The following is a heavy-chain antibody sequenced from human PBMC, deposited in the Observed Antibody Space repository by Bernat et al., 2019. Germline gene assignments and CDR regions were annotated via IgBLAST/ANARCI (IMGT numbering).Heavy chain of an antibody. CDR1: GFTFSSYW. D-gene: IGHD2-2*01. J-gene: IGHJ4*02. Sequence: EVQLVESGGGLVQPGGSLRLSCAASGFTFSSYWMHWVRQAPGKGLVWVSRISSDGSSTSYADSVKGRFTISRDNAKNTLYLQMNSLRAEDTAVYYCASLLVPAANPPDYWGQGTLVTVSS. CDR3: ASLLVPAANPPDY. CDR2: ISSDGSST. V-gene: IGHV3-74*01.